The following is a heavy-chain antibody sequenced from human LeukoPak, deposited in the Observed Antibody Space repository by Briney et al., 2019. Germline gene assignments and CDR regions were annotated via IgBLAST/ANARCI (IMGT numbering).Heavy chain of an antibody. CDR1: GFTFSSNY. Sequence: GGSLRLSCAASGFTFSSNYMSWVRQAPGKGLEWVSVIYSGGSTYYADSGKGRFTISRDNSKNTLYLQMNSLRAEDTAVYYCARIYSGYDWGHFDYWGQGTLVTVSS. D-gene: IGHD5-12*01. CDR2: IYSGGST. CDR3: ARIYSGYDWGHFDY. V-gene: IGHV3-66*01. J-gene: IGHJ4*02.